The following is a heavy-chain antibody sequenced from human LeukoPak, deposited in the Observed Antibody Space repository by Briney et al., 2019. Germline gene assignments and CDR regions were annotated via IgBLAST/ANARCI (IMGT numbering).Heavy chain of an antibody. Sequence: SETLSLTCAVYGGSFSGYYWSWIRQPPGKGLEWIGEINHSGGTNYNPSLKSRVTISVDTSKNQFSLKLSSVTAADTAVYYCARPIAAATGHHPFDYWGQGTLVTVSS. D-gene: IGHD6-25*01. CDR1: GGSFSGYY. J-gene: IGHJ4*02. CDR3: ARPIAAATGHHPFDY. CDR2: INHSGGT. V-gene: IGHV4-34*01.